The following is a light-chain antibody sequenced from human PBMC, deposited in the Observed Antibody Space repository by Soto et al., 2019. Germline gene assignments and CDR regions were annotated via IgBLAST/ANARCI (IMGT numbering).Light chain of an antibody. CDR3: QHYNNWPPHT. V-gene: IGKV3-15*01. CDR2: GAT. Sequence: EIVMTQSPATLSVSPGERATLSCRASQNVGNSLAWYQQKPGQAPRLLIYGATTRATGIPARFSGSGSGTDLTLTISSLQSEDFAVYYCQHYNNWPPHTFGQGTKVEIK. J-gene: IGKJ2*01. CDR1: QNVGNS.